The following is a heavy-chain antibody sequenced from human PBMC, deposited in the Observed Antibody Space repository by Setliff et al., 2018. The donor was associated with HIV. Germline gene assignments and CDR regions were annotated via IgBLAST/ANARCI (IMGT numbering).Heavy chain of an antibody. V-gene: IGHV5-10-1*01. J-gene: IGHJ5*02. CDR1: GYSFTSYW. CDR3: ARDNGRYFDRGWFDP. CDR2: IDPSDSYT. Sequence: GESLKISCKGSGYSFTSYWISWVRQMPGKGLEWMGRIDPSDSYTNYSPSFQGHVTISRDNAENSLYLQMNSLRAEDTAVYYCARDNGRYFDRGWFDPWGQGALVTVSS. D-gene: IGHD3-9*01.